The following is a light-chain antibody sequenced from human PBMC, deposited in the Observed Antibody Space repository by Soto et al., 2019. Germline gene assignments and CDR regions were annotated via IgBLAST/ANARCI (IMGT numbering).Light chain of an antibody. CDR3: QQYHSTPYT. CDR2: WAS. Sequence: DIVMTQSPDSLAVSLGERATINCKSSQSVLHSSNSKHYLAWYQQKAGQPPKLLIYWASTRESGVPDRFSGSGSGTDFTRTISSLQAEDVAVYYCQQYHSTPYTFGQGTKLEIK. V-gene: IGKV4-1*01. CDR1: QSVLHSSNSKHY. J-gene: IGKJ2*01.